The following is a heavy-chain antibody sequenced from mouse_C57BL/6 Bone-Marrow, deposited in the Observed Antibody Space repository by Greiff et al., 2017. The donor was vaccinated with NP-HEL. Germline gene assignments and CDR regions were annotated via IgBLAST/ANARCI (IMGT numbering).Heavy chain of an antibody. J-gene: IGHJ3*01. V-gene: IGHV5-9*01. CDR3: ARQGYLRTWFAY. D-gene: IGHD3-1*01. CDR1: GFTFSSYT. Sequence: EVQLVESGGGLVKPGGSLKLSCAASGFTFSSYTMSWVRQTPEKRLEWVATISGGGGNTYYPDSVKGRFTISRDNAKNTLYLQMSSLRSEDTALYYCARQGYLRTWFAYWGQGTLVTVSA. CDR2: ISGGGGNT.